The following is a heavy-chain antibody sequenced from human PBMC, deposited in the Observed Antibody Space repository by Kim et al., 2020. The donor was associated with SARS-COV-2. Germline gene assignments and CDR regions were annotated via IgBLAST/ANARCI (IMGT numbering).Heavy chain of an antibody. J-gene: IGHJ6*02. CDR1: GDSVSSKSAA. V-gene: IGHV6-1*01. CDR3: ARSYYGMDV. CDR2: TYYRSKWYN. Sequence: SQTLSLTCAISGDSVSSKSAAWHWIRQSPSRGLEWLGRTYYRSKWYNDYTVSVKSRININPDTSKNQFSLQLNSVTPEDTAVYYCARSYYGMDVWGQGTTVTVSS.